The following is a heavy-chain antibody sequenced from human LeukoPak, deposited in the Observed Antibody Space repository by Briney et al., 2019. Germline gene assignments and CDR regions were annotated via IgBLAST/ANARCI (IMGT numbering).Heavy chain of an antibody. CDR2: IYYSGST. V-gene: IGHV4-34*01. CDR1: GGSFRGHF. J-gene: IGHJ3*02. Sequence: PSETLSLTCAVYGGSFRGHFCSWIRQPPGKGLEWIGSIYYSGSTYYNPSLKSRVTISVDTSKNQFSLKLSSVTAADTAVYYCARSPGAFDIWGQGTMVTVSS. CDR3: ARSPGAFDI.